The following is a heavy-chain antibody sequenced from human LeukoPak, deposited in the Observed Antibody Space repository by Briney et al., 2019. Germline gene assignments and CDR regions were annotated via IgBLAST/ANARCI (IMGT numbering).Heavy chain of an antibody. J-gene: IGHJ4*02. Sequence: GGSLRLSCAASGFNSGDYWMTWVRQAPGKGLEWVANIREDGNQKYYVDSVKGRFTISRDNAKNSLYLQMNSLRAEDTAVYYCARTAVAITLYYFDYWGQGTLVTVSS. D-gene: IGHD6-19*01. CDR1: GFNSGDYW. V-gene: IGHV3-7*01. CDR3: ARTAVAITLYYFDY. CDR2: IREDGNQK.